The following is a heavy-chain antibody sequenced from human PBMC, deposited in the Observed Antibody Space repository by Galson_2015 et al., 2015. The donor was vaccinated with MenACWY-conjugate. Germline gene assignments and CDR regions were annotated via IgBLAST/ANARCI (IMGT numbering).Heavy chain of an antibody. CDR3: ATSWGGDSRYFDL. D-gene: IGHD2-21*01. V-gene: IGHV3-23*01. CDR1: GFTFTSYA. J-gene: IGHJ2*01. CDR2: ISGSGYTA. Sequence: SLRLSCAASGFTFTSYAMTWVRQAPGRGLEWVSSISGSGYTAYYADSVKGRFTVSRDNAKNSLYLQMNSLRAEDTAVYFCATSWGGDSRYFDLWGRGTLVTVSS.